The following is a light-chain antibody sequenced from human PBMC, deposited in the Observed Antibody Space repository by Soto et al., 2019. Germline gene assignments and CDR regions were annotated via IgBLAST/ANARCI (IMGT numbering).Light chain of an antibody. CDR1: SSDVGGHNY. CDR3: SSYAGSNNSVV. CDR2: EGN. J-gene: IGLJ1*01. Sequence: QSALTQPPSASGSPGQSVTISCTVTSSDVGGHNYVSWYQQHTGKAPKLMISEGNKRPSGVPDLLSGSKSGNTASLTVSGLQAEYEADYYCSSYAGSNNSVVFGTGTKLTVL. V-gene: IGLV2-8*01.